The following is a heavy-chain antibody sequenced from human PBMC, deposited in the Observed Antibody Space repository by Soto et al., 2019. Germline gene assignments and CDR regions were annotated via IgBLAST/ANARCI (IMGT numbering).Heavy chain of an antibody. CDR3: ARGRNSGQTS. V-gene: IGHV1-46*03. J-gene: IGHJ4*02. CDR2: INPNGGST. CDR1: GYTFTGYY. D-gene: IGHD5-12*01. Sequence: GASVKVSCKASGYTFTGYYIHWVRQAPGQGLEWMGIINPNGGSTSYAQKFQGRVTMTRDTSTSTVYMELSSLRSEDTAVYYCARGRNSGQTSWGQGTLVTVSS.